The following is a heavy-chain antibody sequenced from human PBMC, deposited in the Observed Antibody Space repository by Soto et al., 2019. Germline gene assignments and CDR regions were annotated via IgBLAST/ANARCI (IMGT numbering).Heavy chain of an antibody. CDR1: GGTFSSYA. CDR2: IIPIFGTA. V-gene: IGHV1-69*12. D-gene: IGHD3-10*01. CDR3: ASPATSKWFGELGGFDY. J-gene: IGHJ4*02. Sequence: QVQLVQSGAEVKKPGSSVKVSCKASGGTFSSYAISWVRQAPGQGLEWMGGIIPIFGTANYAQKFQGRVTITADESTSTAYMELSSLRSEDTAVYYCASPATSKWFGELGGFDYWGQGTLVTVSS.